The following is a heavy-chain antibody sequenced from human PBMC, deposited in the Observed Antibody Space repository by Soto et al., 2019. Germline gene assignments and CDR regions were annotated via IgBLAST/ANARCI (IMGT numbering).Heavy chain of an antibody. V-gene: IGHV3-30*18. CDR1: GFTFSSYG. J-gene: IGHJ4*02. D-gene: IGHD3-22*01. CDR3: AKALEKYYYDSSGYYSGFDY. CDR2: ISYDGSNK. Sequence: GGSLRLSCAASGFTFSSYGMHWVRQAPGKGLEWVAVISYDGSNKYYADSVKGRFTISRDNSKNTLYLQMNSLRAEDTAVYYCAKALEKYYYDSSGYYSGFDYWGQGTLVTVSS.